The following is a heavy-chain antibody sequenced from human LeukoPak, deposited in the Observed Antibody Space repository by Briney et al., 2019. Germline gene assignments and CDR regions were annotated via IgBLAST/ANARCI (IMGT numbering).Heavy chain of an antibody. V-gene: IGHV1-8*03. Sequence: GASVKVPCKASGYTFTSYDINWVRQATGQGLEWMGWMNPNSGNTGYAQKFQGRVTITRNTSISTAYMELSSLRSEDTAVYYCARAGYDHPFDYWGQGTLVTVSS. CDR2: MNPNSGNT. CDR3: ARAGYDHPFDY. CDR1: GYTFTSYD. D-gene: IGHD5-12*01. J-gene: IGHJ4*02.